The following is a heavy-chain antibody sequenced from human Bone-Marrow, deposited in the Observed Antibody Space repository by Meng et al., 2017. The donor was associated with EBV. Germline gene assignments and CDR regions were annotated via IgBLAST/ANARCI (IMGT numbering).Heavy chain of an antibody. J-gene: IGHJ5*02. V-gene: IGHV4-34*01. Sequence: QLPRNQGGARFLTPSETLLPTCAGLGGSFSGYYRNWRRQPPGKGLEWIGEVNRSGSANYKPSLKSRVTMSVDTSKKQFSLRLTSVTAADTAVYYCARGRSVYDNTWSAAGGWFDPWGQGTLVTVSS. CDR2: VNRSGSA. CDR3: ARGRSVYDNTWSAAGGWFDP. CDR1: GGSFSGYY. D-gene: IGHD2/OR15-2a*01.